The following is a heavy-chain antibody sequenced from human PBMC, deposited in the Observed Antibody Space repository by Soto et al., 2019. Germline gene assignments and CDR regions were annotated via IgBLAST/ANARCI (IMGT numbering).Heavy chain of an antibody. V-gene: IGHV1-18*01. CDR2: ISAYNGNK. Sequence: QVQLVQSGAEVKKPGASVKVSCKASGYTFNSYGISWVRQAPGQGLEWMGWISAYNGNKQYAQKLQGRVTMTTDTTTSTAYMELSSPTSDDTAVNYCARDSPPVDYWGQGTLVTVSS. CDR1: GYTFNSYG. J-gene: IGHJ4*02. CDR3: ARDSPPVDY.